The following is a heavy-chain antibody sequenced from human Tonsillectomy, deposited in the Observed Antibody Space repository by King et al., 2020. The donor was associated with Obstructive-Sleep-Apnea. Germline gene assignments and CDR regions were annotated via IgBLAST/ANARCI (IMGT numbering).Heavy chain of an antibody. V-gene: IGHV3-21*01. CDR3: ARDALNRNDYAVDF. CDR1: GFSFSDYS. Sequence: VQLVESGGGLVKPGGSLRLSCAASGFSFSDYSMNWVRQAPGKGLEWVSSISSHSTYIYYADSVKGRFTISRDNAKNSLLLQMNSLRAEDSAVYYCARDALNRNDYAVDFWGQGTLVSVSS. D-gene: IGHD1-1*01. CDR2: ISSHSTYI. J-gene: IGHJ4*02.